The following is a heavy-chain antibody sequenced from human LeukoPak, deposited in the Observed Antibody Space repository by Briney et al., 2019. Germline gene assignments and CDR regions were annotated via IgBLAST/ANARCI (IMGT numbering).Heavy chain of an antibody. CDR3: ATDYNGSGSYLS. CDR2: FDPEDGEA. V-gene: IGHV1-24*01. J-gene: IGHJ5*02. CDR1: GYTLTELS. D-gene: IGHD3-10*01. Sequence: ASVKVSCKVSGYTLTELSMHWVRQAPGKGLERMGGFDPEDGEAIYAQKFQGRVTMTEDTSTDTAYMELSSLRSEDTAVYYCATDYNGSGSYLSWGQGTPVTVSS.